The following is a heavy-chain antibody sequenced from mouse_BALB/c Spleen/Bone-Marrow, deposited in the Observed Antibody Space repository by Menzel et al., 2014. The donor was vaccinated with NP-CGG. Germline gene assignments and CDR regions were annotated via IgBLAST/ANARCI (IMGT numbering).Heavy chain of an antibody. D-gene: IGHD1-2*01. V-gene: IGHV1-69*01. CDR2: IDTSDSYT. CDR3: ARGYYYGYLYYFDY. CDR1: GYTFTDYW. Sequence: LVESGAELVMPGASVKMSCKASGYTFTDYWMHWVKQRPGQGLEWIGAIDTSDSYTSYNQKFKGKATLTVDESSSTAYMQLSSLTSEDSAVYHCARGYYYGYLYYFDYWGQGTTLTVSS. J-gene: IGHJ2*01.